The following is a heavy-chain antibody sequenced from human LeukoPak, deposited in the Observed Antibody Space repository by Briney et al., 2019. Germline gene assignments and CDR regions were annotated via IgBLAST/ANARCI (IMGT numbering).Heavy chain of an antibody. J-gene: IGHJ4*02. D-gene: IGHD6-19*01. Sequence: GGSLRLSCAASGFTFSSYWMSWVRQAPGKGLEWMANIKQDGSEKYYVDSVKGRFTISRDNAKNSLYLQMNSLRAEDTAVYYCARDSSGWTYYFDYWGQGTLVTVSS. CDR2: IKQDGSEK. CDR3: ARDSSGWTYYFDY. CDR1: GFTFSSYW. V-gene: IGHV3-7*01.